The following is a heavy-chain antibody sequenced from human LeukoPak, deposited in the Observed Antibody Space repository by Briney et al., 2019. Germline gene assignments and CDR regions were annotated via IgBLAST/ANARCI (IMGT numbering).Heavy chain of an antibody. V-gene: IGHV1-69*04. J-gene: IGHJ4*02. CDR1: GGTFSSYA. CDR2: IIPILGIA. D-gene: IGHD2-2*01. Sequence: GASVKVSCKASGGTFSSYAISWVRQAPGQGLEWMGRIIPILGIANYAQKFQGRVTITADKSTSTAYMGLSSLRSEDTAVYYCALSTSCCDYWGQGTLVTVSS. CDR3: ALSTSCCDY.